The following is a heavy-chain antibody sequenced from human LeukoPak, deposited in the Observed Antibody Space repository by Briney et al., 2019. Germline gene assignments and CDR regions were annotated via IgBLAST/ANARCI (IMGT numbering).Heavy chain of an antibody. D-gene: IGHD5-18*01. V-gene: IGHV5-51*01. CDR1: GYSFTSYW. Sequence: GESLEISCKGSGYSFTSYWIGWVRQLPGKGLEWMGIIYPGDSDTRYSPSCQGQVTISADKSISTAYLQWSSLKASDTAMYYCARPSLSYGYLDYWGQGTLVTVSS. J-gene: IGHJ4*02. CDR3: ARPSLSYGYLDY. CDR2: IYPGDSDT.